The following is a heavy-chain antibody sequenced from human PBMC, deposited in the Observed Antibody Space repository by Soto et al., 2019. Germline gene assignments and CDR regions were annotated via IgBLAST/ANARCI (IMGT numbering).Heavy chain of an antibody. J-gene: IGHJ4*02. D-gene: IGHD5-12*01. Sequence: QVQLVESGGGVVQPGRSLRLSCAASGFTFSSYAMHWVRQAPGKGLEWVAVISYDGSNKYYADSVKGRFTISRDNSKNTLYLQMNSLRAEDTAVYYCARGGRLRHFDNWGQGTLVTVSS. V-gene: IGHV3-30-3*01. CDR2: ISYDGSNK. CDR3: ARGGRLRHFDN. CDR1: GFTFSSYA.